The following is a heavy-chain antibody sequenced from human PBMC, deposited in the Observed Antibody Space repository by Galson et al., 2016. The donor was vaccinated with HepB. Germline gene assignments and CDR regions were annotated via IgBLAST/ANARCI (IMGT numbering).Heavy chain of an antibody. J-gene: IGHJ4*02. V-gene: IGHV3-7*01. Sequence: SLRLSCAASGFTFTTYWMSWVRQAPGKGLEWVANIKQDESEKFFVDSVKGQFTVSRDNATNSLFLQMRGLRTEDTAVYFCATFIEEHSSFESWGQGTQVTVSS. CDR2: IKQDESEK. CDR1: GFTFTTYW. D-gene: IGHD4-11*01. CDR3: ATFIEEHSSFES.